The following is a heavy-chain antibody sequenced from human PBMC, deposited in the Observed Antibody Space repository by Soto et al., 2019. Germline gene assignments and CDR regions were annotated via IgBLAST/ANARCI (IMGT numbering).Heavy chain of an antibody. Sequence: EVQLVESGGGLVQPGGSLRLSCAASGSTFSDHYMDWVRQAPGKGLEWVGRTRNKVNSYTTEYAASVKGRFTISRDDSKNSLYLQMNSLKTDDTAVYYCAREGIGDSGAFDIWGQGTMVTVSS. V-gene: IGHV3-72*01. CDR3: AREGIGDSGAFDI. CDR2: TRNKVNSYTT. D-gene: IGHD4-17*01. J-gene: IGHJ3*02. CDR1: GSTFSDHY.